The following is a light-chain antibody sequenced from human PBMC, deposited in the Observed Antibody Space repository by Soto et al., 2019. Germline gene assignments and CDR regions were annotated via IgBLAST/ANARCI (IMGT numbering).Light chain of an antibody. V-gene: IGLV2-23*01. CDR1: SSDVGSYSL. CDR3: CSYAVGTTVV. J-gene: IGLJ2*01. Sequence: QSALTQPASVSGSPGQSITISCTGTSSDVGSYSLVSWYQQLPGKAPKLMIYEDIKRPSGVSNRFSGSKSGNTASLTISGLQAEDEADYYCCSYAVGTTVVFGGGTQLTVL. CDR2: EDI.